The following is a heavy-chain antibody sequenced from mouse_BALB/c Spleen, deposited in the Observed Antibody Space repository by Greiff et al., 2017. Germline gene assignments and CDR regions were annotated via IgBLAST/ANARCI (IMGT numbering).Heavy chain of an antibody. J-gene: IGHJ4*01. Sequence: DVQLQESGAELVKPGASVKLSCTASGFNIKDTYMHWVKQRPEQGLEWIGRIDPANGNTKYDPKFQGKATITADTSSNTAYLQLSSLTSEDTAVYYCASLRFDAMDYWGQGTSVTVSS. CDR3: ASLRFDAMDY. V-gene: IGHV14-3*02. CDR2: IDPANGNT. CDR1: GFNIKDTY. D-gene: IGHD1-1*01.